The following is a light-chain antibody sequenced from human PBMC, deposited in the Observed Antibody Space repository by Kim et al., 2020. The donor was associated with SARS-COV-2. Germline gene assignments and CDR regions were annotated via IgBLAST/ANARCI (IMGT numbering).Light chain of an antibody. CDR3: QVWDTDTDDYV. V-gene: IGLV3-21*01. J-gene: IGLJ1*01. CDR2: YDS. Sequence: APARTARSTCGGNNIGGQSVHWYQQKPGQAPVLVIYYDSDRPSGIPARFSGSKAAATATLTTSRVEPEDEADYYCQVWDTDTDDYVFGTGTKVTVL. CDR1: NIGGQS.